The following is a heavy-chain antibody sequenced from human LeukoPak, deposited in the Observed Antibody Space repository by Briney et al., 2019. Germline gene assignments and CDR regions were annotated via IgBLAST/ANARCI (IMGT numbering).Heavy chain of an antibody. J-gene: IGHJ6*03. D-gene: IGHD3-3*01. Sequence: SVKVSCKASGGTFSSYAISWVRQAPGQGLEWMGGIIPIFGTANYAQKFQGRVTITTDESTSTAYMELSSLRSEDTAVYYCAREGILRFLEWTSYYMDVWGKGTTVTVSS. CDR1: GGTFSSYA. V-gene: IGHV1-69*05. CDR2: IIPIFGTA. CDR3: AREGILRFLEWTSYYMDV.